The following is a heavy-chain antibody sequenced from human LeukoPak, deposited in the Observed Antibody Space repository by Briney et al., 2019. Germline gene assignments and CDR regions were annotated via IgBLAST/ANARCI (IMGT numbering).Heavy chain of an antibody. CDR3: ARDYYDTPWL. Sequence: ASVKVSCKASGYSFTDYYIHWVRQAPGQGLEWMGRINPSGGTNYAQKFQGRVTITRDTSASTAYMELSSLRSEDTAVYYCARDYYDTPWLWGQGTLVTVSS. D-gene: IGHD3-22*01. CDR1: GYSFTDYY. V-gene: IGHV1-2*06. CDR2: INPSGGT. J-gene: IGHJ4*02.